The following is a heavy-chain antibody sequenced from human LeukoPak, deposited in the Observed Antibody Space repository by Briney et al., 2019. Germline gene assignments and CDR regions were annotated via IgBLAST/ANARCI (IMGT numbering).Heavy chain of an antibody. J-gene: IGHJ4*02. CDR2: ISYDGSNK. CDR3: AKNYYYDSSGAFDY. D-gene: IGHD3-22*01. Sequence: GRPLRLSCAASGFTFSSYGMHWVRQAPGKGLEWVAVISYDGSNKYYADSVKGRFTISRDNSKNTLYLQMNSLRAEDTAVYYCAKNYYYDSSGAFDYWGQGTLVTVSS. V-gene: IGHV3-30*18. CDR1: GFTFSSYG.